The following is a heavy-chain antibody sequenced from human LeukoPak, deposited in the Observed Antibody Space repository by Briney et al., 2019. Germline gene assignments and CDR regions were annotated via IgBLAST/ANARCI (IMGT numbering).Heavy chain of an antibody. CDR1: GGSITSYY. CDR2: IYYSGST. J-gene: IGHJ4*02. CDR3: ARAGEWELAYFDY. Sequence: PSETLSLTCTVSGGSITSYYWSWIRQPPGKGLEWIGYIYYSGSTNYNPSLKSRVTISVDTSKNQFSLKLSSVTAADTAVYYCARAGEWELAYFDYWGQGTLVTVSS. D-gene: IGHD1-26*01. V-gene: IGHV4-59*01.